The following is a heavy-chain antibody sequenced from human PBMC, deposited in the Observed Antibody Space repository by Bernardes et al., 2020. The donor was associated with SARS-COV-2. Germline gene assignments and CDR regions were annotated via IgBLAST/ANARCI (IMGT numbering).Heavy chain of an antibody. V-gene: IGHV3-30-3*01. CDR2: MSYDGNNK. J-gene: IGHJ4*02. D-gene: IGHD2-8*01. CDR3: ARAPNSSPHLDY. Sequence: GGSLRLSCAASGFTFSSYVIYWVRQAPGKGLEWVALMSYDGNNKYYADSVKGRFTISRDNSKNTVYLQMNSLRGEDTAVYYCARAPNSSPHLDYWGQGTLVTVSS. CDR1: GFTFSSYV.